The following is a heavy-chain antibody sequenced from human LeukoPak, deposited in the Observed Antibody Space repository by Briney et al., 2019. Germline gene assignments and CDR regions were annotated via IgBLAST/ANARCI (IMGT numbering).Heavy chain of an antibody. Sequence: SETLSLTCTVSGYSISSGYYWGWIRQSPGKGLEWIGSIHYTGSTYHNPSLKNRVTMSIDTSKNQFSLKVNSVTATDTAVYYCARRDRYSSGQFDHWGQGTLVTVSS. CDR3: ARRDRYSSGQFDH. D-gene: IGHD5-18*01. CDR2: IHYTGST. J-gene: IGHJ4*02. V-gene: IGHV4-38-2*02. CDR1: GYSISSGYY.